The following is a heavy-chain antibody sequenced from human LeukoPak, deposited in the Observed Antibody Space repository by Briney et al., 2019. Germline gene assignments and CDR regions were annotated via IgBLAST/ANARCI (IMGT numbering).Heavy chain of an antibody. V-gene: IGHV1-46*01. D-gene: IGHD5-24*01. CDR2: INPSGGST. Sequence: GASVKVSCKASGHTFTSYYMHWVRQAPGQGLEWMGIINPSGGSTSYAQKFQGRVTMTRDTSTSTVYMELSSLRSEDTAVYYCARDRFLWLQTTYYYGMDVWGQGTTVTVSS. CDR1: GHTFTSYY. J-gene: IGHJ6*02. CDR3: ARDRFLWLQTTYYYGMDV.